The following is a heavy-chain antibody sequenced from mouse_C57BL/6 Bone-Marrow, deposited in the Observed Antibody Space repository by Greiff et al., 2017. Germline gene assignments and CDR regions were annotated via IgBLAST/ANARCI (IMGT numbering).Heavy chain of an antibody. D-gene: IGHD1-1*01. CDR2: ISSGSSTI. V-gene: IGHV5-17*01. Sequence: EVMLVESGGGLVKPGGSLKLSCAASGFTFSDYGMHWVRQAPEKGLEWVAYISSGSSTIYYADTVKGRFTISRDNANNTLFLQMTSLRSEDTAMDYCAILRGPFGFGGQGTTLTVSS. CDR3: AILRGPFGF. CDR1: GFTFSDYG. J-gene: IGHJ2*01.